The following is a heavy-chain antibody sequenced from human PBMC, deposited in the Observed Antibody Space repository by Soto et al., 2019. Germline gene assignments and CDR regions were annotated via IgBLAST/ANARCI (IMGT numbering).Heavy chain of an antibody. D-gene: IGHD1-26*01. V-gene: IGHV3-73*01. CDR2: IRDKANHYAT. Sequence: QPGGSLRLSCKVSGLSFSGSAIHWVRQASGKGLEWVGHIRDKANHYATAYAASLKGRFIISRDDSDNTAYLQMNSLKTEDTAVYYCTRPPSGSYGDDLDYWGQGTLVTVSS. CDR1: GLSFSGSA. J-gene: IGHJ4*02. CDR3: TRPPSGSYGDDLDY.